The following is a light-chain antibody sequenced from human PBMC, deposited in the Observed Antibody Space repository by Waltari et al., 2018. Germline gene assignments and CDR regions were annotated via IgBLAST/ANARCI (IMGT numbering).Light chain of an antibody. J-gene: IGLJ2*01. CDR1: RSDVGGYNF. CDR3: SSYAGNYVA. Sequence: QSALTQPRSVSGSPGQSVTISCTGTRSDVGGYNFVSWYQQHPGTAPKLIISDVTKPPAGGPEPFPGFQFGHPGFLAISGLQAEDEADYYCSSYAGNYVAFGGGTKLTVL. CDR2: DVT. V-gene: IGLV2-11*01.